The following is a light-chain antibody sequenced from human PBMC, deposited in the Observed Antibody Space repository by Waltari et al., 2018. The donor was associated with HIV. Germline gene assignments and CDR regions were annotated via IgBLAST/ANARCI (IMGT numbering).Light chain of an antibody. CDR3: MRSLQSPWP. Sequence: IVLTQSPVSLPVILGEPASIPCRSSQHLLHNNGIHYLEWSVLKPGRQPQRHIYLSSKRASGVPDRLSGSGSGTDFTLMISRVAVGDVGVDYCMRSLQSPWPFGQRTKV. J-gene: IGKJ1*01. CDR1: QHLLHNNGIHY. CDR2: LSS. V-gene: IGKV2-28*01.